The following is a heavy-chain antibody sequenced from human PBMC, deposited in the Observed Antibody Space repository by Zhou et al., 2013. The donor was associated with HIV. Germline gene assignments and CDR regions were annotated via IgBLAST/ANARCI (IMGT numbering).Heavy chain of an antibody. D-gene: IGHD3-3*01. CDR1: GYIFNQYA. V-gene: IGHV1-18*01. J-gene: IGHJ4*02. CDR2: VNPYNGDT. CDR3: ARVLEWLPSGNY. Sequence: QVKLMQSGTEVKKPGASVKVSCKVSGYIFNQYALHWVRQAPGQRPEWMGWVNPYNGDTDYSQKFQDRVTMTTDTSTSTAYMELRSLTSDDTAIYYCARVLEWLPSGNYWGQGTLVTVSS.